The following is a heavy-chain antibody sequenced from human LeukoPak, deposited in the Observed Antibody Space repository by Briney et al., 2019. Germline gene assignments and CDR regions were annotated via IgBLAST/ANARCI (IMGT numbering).Heavy chain of an antibody. J-gene: IGHJ3*02. CDR2: ISYSGST. CDR1: GGSISPYY. CDR3: AKEGAESFPDAFDI. D-gene: IGHD1-26*01. V-gene: IGHV4-59*01. Sequence: SETLSLTCTVSGGSISPYYWSWLRQPPGKGLEWIGYISYSGSTKNNPSLKSRVTISVDTSKNQFSLKLTSVTAADTAVYYCAKEGAESFPDAFDIWGQGTMITVSS.